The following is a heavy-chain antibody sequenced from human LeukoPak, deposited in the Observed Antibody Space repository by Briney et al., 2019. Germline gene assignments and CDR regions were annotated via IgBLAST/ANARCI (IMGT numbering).Heavy chain of an antibody. CDR3: ARAITAGWFDP. Sequence: PGGPLGLSCAASGFTFSDYYMSWIRQAPGKGLEWVSYISSSGSTIYYADSVKGRFTISRDNAKNSLYLQMNSLRAEDTAVYYCARAITAGWFDPWGQGTLVTVSS. CDR1: GFTFSDYY. D-gene: IGHD5-12*01. V-gene: IGHV3-11*01. J-gene: IGHJ5*02. CDR2: ISSSGSTI.